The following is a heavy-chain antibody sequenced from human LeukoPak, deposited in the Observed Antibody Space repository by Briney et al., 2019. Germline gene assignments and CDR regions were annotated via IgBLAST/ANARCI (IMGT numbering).Heavy chain of an antibody. CDR3: ARGPTRVYVDY. CDR1: GGSISSYY. CDR2: IYSSGST. Sequence: SETLSLTCTVSGGSISSYYWNWIRQAPGKGLEWIGYIYSSGSTNYNPSLKSRGTISVDTSKNQFSLKLNSVTAADTAVYYCARGPTRVYVDYWGREAWSPSPQ. J-gene: IGHJ4*02. V-gene: IGHV4-59*01.